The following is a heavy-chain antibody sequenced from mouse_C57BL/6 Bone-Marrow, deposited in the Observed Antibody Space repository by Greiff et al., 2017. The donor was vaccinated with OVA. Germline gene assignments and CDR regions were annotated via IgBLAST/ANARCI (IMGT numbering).Heavy chain of an antibody. V-gene: IGHV1-80*01. CDR1: GYAFSSYW. J-gene: IGHJ3*01. D-gene: IGHD2-4*01. CDR2: IYPGDGDT. Sequence: VQLQESGAELVKPGASVKISCKASGYAFSSYWMNWVKQRPGKGLEWIGQIYPGDGDTNYNGKFKGKATLTADKSSSTAYMQLSSLTSEDSAVYFCARWDDYDGGGFAYWGQGTLVTVSA. CDR3: ARWDDYDGGGFAY.